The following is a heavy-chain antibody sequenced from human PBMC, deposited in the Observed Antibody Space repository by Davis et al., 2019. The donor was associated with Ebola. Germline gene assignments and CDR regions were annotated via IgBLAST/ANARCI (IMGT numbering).Heavy chain of an antibody. D-gene: IGHD2-15*01. Sequence: PGGSLRLSCAASGFTFSNFCMTWVRPAPGKGLEWVAHIKEDASQTRYVDSVRGRFTISRDNAKNTLDLQMNSLGVEDTAVYYCVRDVGWYHFDQWGLGTLVIVSS. CDR1: GFTFSNFC. V-gene: IGHV3-7*01. J-gene: IGHJ4*02. CDR3: VRDVGWYHFDQ. CDR2: IKEDASQT.